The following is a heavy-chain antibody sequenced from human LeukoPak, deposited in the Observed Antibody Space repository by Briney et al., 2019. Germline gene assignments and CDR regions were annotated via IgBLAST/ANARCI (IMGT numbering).Heavy chain of an antibody. D-gene: IGHD1-20*01. CDR3: ARLTGPYPGYYFDY. J-gene: IGHJ4*02. CDR1: GDSISSYY. V-gene: IGHV4-59*01. Sequence: PLETLSLTCTVSGDSISSYYWSWIRQPPGKGLEWIGYIYYSGSTNYNPSLKSRVTISVDTSKNQFSLKLSSVTAADTAVYYCARLTGPYPGYYFDYWGQGTLVPVSS. CDR2: IYYSGST.